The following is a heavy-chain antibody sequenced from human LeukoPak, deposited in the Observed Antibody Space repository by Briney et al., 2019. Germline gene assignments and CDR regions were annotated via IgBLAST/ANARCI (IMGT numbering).Heavy chain of an antibody. CDR2: VSGSGDAT. CDR3: AKREGYGSIDY. J-gene: IGHJ4*02. D-gene: IGHD3-16*01. V-gene: IGHV3-23*01. Sequence: GGSLRLSCAASGFTFSNYAMSWVRQAPGKGLEWVSTVSGSGDATYYADSVKGRFTISRNNSQSTLILQMSRLRAEDTAVYFCAKREGYGSIDYWGQGVLVAVSS. CDR1: GFTFSNYA.